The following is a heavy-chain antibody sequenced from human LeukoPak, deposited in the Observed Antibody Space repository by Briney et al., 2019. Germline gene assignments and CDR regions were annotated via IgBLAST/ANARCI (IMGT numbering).Heavy chain of an antibody. Sequence: ASVKVSCKASGYIFTSYGISWVRQAPGQGLEWLGWISAYHGVTNYAQKLQGRVTMTTDTSPSTAYMELRSLRSDDTAVYYCARVLELNGFDYWGQGTLVTVSS. CDR3: ARVLELNGFDY. CDR1: GYIFTSYG. CDR2: ISAYHGVT. D-gene: IGHD1-7*01. V-gene: IGHV1-18*01. J-gene: IGHJ4*02.